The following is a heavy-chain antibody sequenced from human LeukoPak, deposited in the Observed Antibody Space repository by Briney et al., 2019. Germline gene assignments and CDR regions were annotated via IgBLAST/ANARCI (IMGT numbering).Heavy chain of an antibody. Sequence: SETLSLTCTVSGGSISSYYWSWIRQPPGKGLEWIGYIYYSGSTNYNPSLKSRVTISVDTSKNQFSLKLSSVTAADTAVYYCARSFGRGAFDIWGQGTMVTVSS. V-gene: IGHV4-59*01. CDR1: GGSISSYY. D-gene: IGHD3/OR15-3a*01. CDR2: IYYSGST. CDR3: ARSFGRGAFDI. J-gene: IGHJ3*02.